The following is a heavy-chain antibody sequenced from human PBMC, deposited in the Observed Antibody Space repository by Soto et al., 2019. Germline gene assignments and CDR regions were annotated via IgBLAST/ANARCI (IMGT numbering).Heavy chain of an antibody. D-gene: IGHD3-10*01. V-gene: IGHV3-13*04. CDR3: ARWGYGSGSSYYYYGMDV. CDR2: IGTAGDT. CDR1: GFTFSSYD. J-gene: IGHJ6*02. Sequence: GGSLRLSCAASGFTFSSYDMHWVRQATGKGLEWVSAIGTAGDTYYPGSVKGRFTISRENAKNSLYLQMNSLRAGDTAVYYCARWGYGSGSSYYYYGMDVWGQGTTVTVSS.